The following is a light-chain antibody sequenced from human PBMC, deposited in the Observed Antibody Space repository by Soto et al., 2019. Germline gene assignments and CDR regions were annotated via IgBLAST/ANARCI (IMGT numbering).Light chain of an antibody. V-gene: IGKV3-11*01. CDR3: QQRSNWPYT. CDR2: DAS. CDR1: QSVSSY. Sequence: EIVLTQSPATLSLSPGERATLSCRASQSVSSYLAWYQQKPGQAPRLLIYDASNRATGIPARFSGSGSGTDFTLTISSLEPEDFAAYYCQQRSNWPYTFGQGTKVDIK. J-gene: IGKJ2*01.